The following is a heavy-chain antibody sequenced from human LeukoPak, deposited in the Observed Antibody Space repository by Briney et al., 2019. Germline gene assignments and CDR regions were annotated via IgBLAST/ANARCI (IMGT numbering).Heavy chain of an antibody. J-gene: IGHJ3*02. D-gene: IGHD4-17*01. CDR2: ISWNSGST. CDR1: GFTFDDYA. CDR3: AKDRLITVPKLEDDVFDI. Sequence: GGSLRLSCAASGFTFDDYAMHWVRQVPGRGLEWVSGISWNSGSTAYADSVKGRFTIPRDNAKNSLYLQMNSLRVEDTAFYYCAKDRLITVPKLEDDVFDIWGQGTMVTVSS. V-gene: IGHV3-9*01.